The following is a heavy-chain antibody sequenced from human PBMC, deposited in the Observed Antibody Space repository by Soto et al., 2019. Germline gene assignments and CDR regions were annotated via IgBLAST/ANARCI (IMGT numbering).Heavy chain of an antibody. CDR2: IFYTGST. CDR3: ARHPGYCSSSRCYFSWFDS. J-gene: IGHJ5*01. D-gene: IGHD2-2*01. CDR1: GGSISTGSYY. V-gene: IGHV4-39*01. Sequence: QLQLKESGPGLVKPSETLSLTCTVSGGSISTGSYYWGWIRQPPGKGLEWIGSIFYTGSTSYNPSLKSRVTTSVDTSKNQFSLKLSSVTAADTAVYYCARHPGYCSSSRCYFSWFDSWGQGTLVTVSS.